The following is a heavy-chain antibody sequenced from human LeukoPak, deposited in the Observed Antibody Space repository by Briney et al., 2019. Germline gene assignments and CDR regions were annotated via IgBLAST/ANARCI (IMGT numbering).Heavy chain of an antibody. CDR2: IYYSGST. J-gene: IGHJ4*02. D-gene: IGHD4-11*01. CDR1: GGSISSYY. V-gene: IGHV4-59*01. CDR3: ARVVRTTGTYYFDY. Sequence: PSETLSLTCTVSGGSISSYYWSWIRQPPGKGLEWIGYIYYSGSTNYNPSLKSRVTISVDTSKNQFSLKLSSVTAADTAVYYCARVVRTTGTYYFDYWGQGTLVTVSS.